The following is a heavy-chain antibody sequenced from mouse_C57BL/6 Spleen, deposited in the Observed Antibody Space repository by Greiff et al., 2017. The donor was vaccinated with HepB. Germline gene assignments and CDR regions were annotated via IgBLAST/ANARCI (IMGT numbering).Heavy chain of an antibody. CDR2: IDPSDSDT. CDR1: GYTFTSYW. D-gene: IGHD2-1*01. Sequence: QVQLKQSGAELVRPGTSVKLSCKASGYTFTSYWMHWVKQRPGQGLEWIGVIDPSDSDTNYNQKFKGKATLTVDKSSSTAYMQLSSLTSEDSAVYYCAIGYGNYPVSYWGQGTLVTVSA. CDR3: AIGYGNYPVSY. V-gene: IGHV1-59*01. J-gene: IGHJ3*01.